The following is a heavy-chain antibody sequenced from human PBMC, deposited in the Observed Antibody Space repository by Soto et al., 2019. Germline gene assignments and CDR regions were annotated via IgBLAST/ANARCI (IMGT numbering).Heavy chain of an antibody. V-gene: IGHV2-5*02. CDR2: IYWDDDK. D-gene: IGHD5-12*01. Sequence: QITLKESGPTLVKPTQTLTLTCTFSGFSLSSTRMAVGWIRQPPGKALEWLALIYWDDDKRYSPFLKSRLTITKYTSKNQVVLTMSNMDPVDTARYYCAHIVVACLGYYFDYWGQGTLVTVSS. CDR3: AHIVVACLGYYFDY. J-gene: IGHJ4*02. CDR1: GFSLSSTRMA.